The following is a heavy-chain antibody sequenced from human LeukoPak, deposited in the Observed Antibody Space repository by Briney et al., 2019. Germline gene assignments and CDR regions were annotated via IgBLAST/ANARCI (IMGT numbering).Heavy chain of an antibody. V-gene: IGHV3-15*01. Sequence: GGSLRLSCAASGFTFSNAWMSWVRQAPGKGLEWVGRIKSKTDGGTTDYAAPVKGRFTISRDDSKNTLYLQMNSLKTEDTAVYYCTTLYYDSSGHHDYWGQGTLVTVSS. CDR1: GFTFSNAW. J-gene: IGHJ4*02. CDR2: IKSKTDGGTT. D-gene: IGHD3-22*01. CDR3: TTLYYDSSGHHDY.